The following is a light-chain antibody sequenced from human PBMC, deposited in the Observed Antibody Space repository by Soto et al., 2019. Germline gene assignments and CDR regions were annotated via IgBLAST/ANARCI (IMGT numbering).Light chain of an antibody. Sequence: ETVLTQSPGTLSLSPGERATLSCRASQSVSSSYLAWYQQKPGQAPRLLIHGVSTRATGIPDRFSGSGSGKDFTLTISRLESEDFAVYYCQQHGSSSWAFGRETKVEIK. V-gene: IGKV3-20*01. CDR2: GVS. CDR3: QQHGSSSWA. CDR1: QSVSSSY. J-gene: IGKJ1*01.